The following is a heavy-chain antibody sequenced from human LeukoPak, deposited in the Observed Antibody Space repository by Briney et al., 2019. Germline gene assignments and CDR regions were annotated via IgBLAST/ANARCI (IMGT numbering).Heavy chain of an antibody. D-gene: IGHD3-16*01. CDR3: ARFTPQGYGWGGYNRFDP. CDR1: GGSISSYY. J-gene: IGHJ5*02. Sequence: PSETLSLTCTVSGGSISSYYWSWIRQPPGKGLEWIGFFYYSGSTNYNPSLKSRVTISVDTSKNQFSLKLSSVTAADTAVYYCARFTPQGYGWGGYNRFDPWGQGTLVTVSS. V-gene: IGHV4-59*01. CDR2: FYYSGST.